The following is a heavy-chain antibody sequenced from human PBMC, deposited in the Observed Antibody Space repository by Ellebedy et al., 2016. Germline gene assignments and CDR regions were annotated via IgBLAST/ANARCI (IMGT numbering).Heavy chain of an antibody. D-gene: IGHD3-10*01. V-gene: IGHV3-7*04. J-gene: IGHJ3*02. CDR3: ARKDMVRGEGAFDI. CDR2: IKQDGSEK. Sequence: GESLKISXAASGFTFSSYWMSWVRQAPGKGLEWVANIKQDGSEKYYVDSVKGRFTISRDNAKNSLYLQMNSLRAEDTAVYYCARKDMVRGEGAFDIWGQGTMVTVSS. CDR1: GFTFSSYW.